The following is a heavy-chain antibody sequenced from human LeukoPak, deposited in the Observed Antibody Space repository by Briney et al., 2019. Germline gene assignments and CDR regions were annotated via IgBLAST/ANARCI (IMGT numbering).Heavy chain of an antibody. CDR2: TYENGGTT. V-gene: IGHV3-23*01. CDR3: AKDFRIGYPAHFDY. Sequence: GGSLRLSCVGSGFTFRSHAMSWVRQAPEKGLEFVSGTYENGGTTYYADSVKGRFSISRDNSKNTLYLQMDGLRGEDTAVYYCAKDFRIGYPAHFDYWGQGALVTVSS. CDR1: GFTFRSHA. J-gene: IGHJ4*02. D-gene: IGHD5-12*01.